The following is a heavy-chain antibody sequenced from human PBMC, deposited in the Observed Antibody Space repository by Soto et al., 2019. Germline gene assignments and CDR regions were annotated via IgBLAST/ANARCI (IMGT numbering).Heavy chain of an antibody. CDR1: GFTFSSFG. D-gene: IGHD3-3*02. CDR2: ISYDGTEE. Sequence: GGSLRLSCAASGFTFSSFGMHWVCQAPGKGLEWVAVISYDGTEEKYADSGKGRATVSRDNSKNTVYLQMNRLRGDDSAIYYCAKGRFDVVTISPFDHWGQGTLVTSPQ. V-gene: IGHV3-30*18. J-gene: IGHJ4*01. CDR3: AKGRFDVVTISPFDH.